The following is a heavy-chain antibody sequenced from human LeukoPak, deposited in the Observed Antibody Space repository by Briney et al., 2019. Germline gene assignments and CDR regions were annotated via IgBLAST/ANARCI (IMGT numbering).Heavy chain of an antibody. Sequence: ASVKVSCKASGGTCSSYAISWVRQAPGQGLEWMGGIIPIFGTANYAQKFQGRVTITTDESTSTAYMELSSLRSEDTAVYYCARNWGHDYGDYYVYWGQGTLVTVSS. CDR1: GGTCSSYA. D-gene: IGHD4-17*01. J-gene: IGHJ4*02. CDR3: ARNWGHDYGDYYVY. CDR2: IIPIFGTA. V-gene: IGHV1-69*05.